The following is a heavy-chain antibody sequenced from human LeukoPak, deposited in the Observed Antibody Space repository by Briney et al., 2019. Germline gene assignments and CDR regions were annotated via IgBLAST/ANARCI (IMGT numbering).Heavy chain of an antibody. D-gene: IGHD3-10*01. CDR2: ISPSGDIT. J-gene: IGHJ4*02. Sequence: GGTLRLSCAASGFTFSNHGMNWVRQAPGKGLEWVSGISPSGDITYYADSVKGRFTISRDNSKNTLYLEVVSLTAEDTAVYYCAKDDAWLRFGEWSQGTLVTVSS. V-gene: IGHV3-23*01. CDR3: AKDDAWLRFGE. CDR1: GFTFSNHG.